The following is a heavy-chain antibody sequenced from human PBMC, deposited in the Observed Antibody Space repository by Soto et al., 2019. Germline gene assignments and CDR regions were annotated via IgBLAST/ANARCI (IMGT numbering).Heavy chain of an antibody. V-gene: IGHV1-3*01. CDR1: GYTFTSYA. CDR3: ARDHRYCSSISCAYLLDY. J-gene: IGHJ4*02. CDR2: INVGNGNT. Sequence: ASVKVSCKASGYTFTSYAMHWVRQAPGQRLAWMGWINVGNGNTKYSQKFQGRVTITRDTSASTAYMELSSLRSEDTAVYYCARDHRYCSSISCAYLLDYWGQGTLVTVSS. D-gene: IGHD2-2*01.